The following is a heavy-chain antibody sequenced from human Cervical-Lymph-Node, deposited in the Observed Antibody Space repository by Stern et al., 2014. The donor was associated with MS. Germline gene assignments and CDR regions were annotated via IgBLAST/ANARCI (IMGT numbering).Heavy chain of an antibody. J-gene: IGHJ6*02. Sequence: QVQLVQSGAEVKKPGASVNVSCKASGYIFSTYSMHWVRQAPGQGLEWMGIINPSGGSTSYAQKFQGRVTMTRDTSTSTVYMELSSLRSEDTAVYYCARGGLAAAAPHRYYYYGMDVWGQGTTVTVSS. CDR2: INPSGGST. D-gene: IGHD6-13*01. V-gene: IGHV1-46*01. CDR1: GYIFSTYS. CDR3: ARGGLAAAAPHRYYYYGMDV.